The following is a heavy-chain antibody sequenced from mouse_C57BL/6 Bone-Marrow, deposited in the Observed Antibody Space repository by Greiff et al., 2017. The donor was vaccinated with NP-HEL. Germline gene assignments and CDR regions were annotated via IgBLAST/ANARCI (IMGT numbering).Heavy chain of an antibody. V-gene: IGHV1-76*01. CDR2: IYPGSGNT. CDR1: GYTFTDYY. Sequence: VQLQQSGAELVRPGASVKLSCKASGYTFTDYYINWVKQRPGQGLEWIARIYPGSGNTYYNEKFKGKATLTAEKSSSTAYMQHSSLTSEDSAVYFCARRRTMDYWGQGTSVTVSS. J-gene: IGHJ4*01. CDR3: ARRRTMDY.